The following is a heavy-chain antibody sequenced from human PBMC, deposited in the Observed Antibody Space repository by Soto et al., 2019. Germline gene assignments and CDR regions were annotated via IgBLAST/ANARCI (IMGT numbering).Heavy chain of an antibody. Sequence: GASVKVSCKASGYTFTSYYMHWVRQAPGQGLEWMGIINPSGGSTSYAQKFQGRVTMTRDTSTSTVYMELSSLRSEDTAVYYCARDLTTGDYYYYYGMDVWGQGTTVTVSS. D-gene: IGHD1-26*01. CDR2: INPSGGST. V-gene: IGHV1-46*01. CDR3: ARDLTTGDYYYYYGMDV. J-gene: IGHJ6*02. CDR1: GYTFTSYY.